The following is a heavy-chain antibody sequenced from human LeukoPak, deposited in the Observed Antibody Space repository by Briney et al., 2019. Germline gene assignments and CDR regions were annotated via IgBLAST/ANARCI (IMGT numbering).Heavy chain of an antibody. CDR3: ARHREGQLGVPDAFDI. CDR2: IYYSGST. V-gene: IGHV4-39*01. J-gene: IGHJ3*02. Sequence: PSETLSLTCTVSGGSISSSSYYWGWIRQPPGKGLEWIGSIYYSGSTYYNPSLNSRVTISVDTSKNQFSLKLSSVTAADTAVYYCARHREGQLGVPDAFDIWGQVTMVTVAS. CDR1: GGSISSSSYY. D-gene: IGHD7-27*01.